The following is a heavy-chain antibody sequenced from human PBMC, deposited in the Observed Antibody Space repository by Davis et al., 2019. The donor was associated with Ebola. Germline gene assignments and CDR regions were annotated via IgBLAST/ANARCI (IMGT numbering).Heavy chain of an antibody. Sequence: GESLKISCKGSGNHFIGYWISWVRQVPGQGLEYMGTIYPDDSNTIYSPSFQGQVTISADKSISTAYLQWSSLKASDTAMYYCARHGNSDAFDIWGQGTMVTVSS. V-gene: IGHV5-51*01. CDR1: GNHFIGYW. D-gene: IGHD4-23*01. CDR3: ARHGNSDAFDI. CDR2: IYPDDSNT. J-gene: IGHJ3*02.